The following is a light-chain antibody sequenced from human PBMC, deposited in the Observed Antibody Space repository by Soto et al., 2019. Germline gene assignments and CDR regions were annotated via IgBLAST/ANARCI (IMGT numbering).Light chain of an antibody. J-gene: IGKJ1*01. Sequence: QSTPSLSASAADTVTITCRASQSLSSSVNWHQQTPGQAPRLLIYGASNTATGIQDRFSSSWSGTVFPLTISRLEPEDFAEYYCQQYGSSGTFGQGTKVDIK. V-gene: IGKV3-20*01. CDR3: QQYGSSGT. CDR2: GAS. CDR1: QSLSSS.